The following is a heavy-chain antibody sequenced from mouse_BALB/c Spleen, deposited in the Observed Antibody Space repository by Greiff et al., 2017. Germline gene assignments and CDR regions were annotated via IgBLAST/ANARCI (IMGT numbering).Heavy chain of an antibody. D-gene: IGHD4-1*01. CDR2: IRSKSNNYAT. CDR1: GFTFNTYA. Sequence: EVMLVASGGGLVQPKGSLKLSCAASGFTFNTYAMNWVRQAPGKGLEWVARIRSKSNNYATYYADSVKDRFTISRDDSQSMLYLQMNNLKTEDTAMDYWVRLGTEAMDYWGQGTSGTVAS. V-gene: IGHV10-1*02. CDR3: VRLGTEAMDY. J-gene: IGHJ4*01.